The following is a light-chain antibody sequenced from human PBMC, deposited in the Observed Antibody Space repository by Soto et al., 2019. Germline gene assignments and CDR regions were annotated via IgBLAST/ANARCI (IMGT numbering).Light chain of an antibody. V-gene: IGKV3-11*01. CDR3: QQRSNWPSWT. CDR1: QSVSSY. Sequence: EIVLTQSPATLSLSPGERATLSCRASQSVSSYLAWYQQKPGQAPRLLIYDASNRATGIPARFSGSGSGTDLTLTISSLEPEGFAVYYCQQRSNWPSWTFGQGTKVEIK. CDR2: DAS. J-gene: IGKJ1*01.